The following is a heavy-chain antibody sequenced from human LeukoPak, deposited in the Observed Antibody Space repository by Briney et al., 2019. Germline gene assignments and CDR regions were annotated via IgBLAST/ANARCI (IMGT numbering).Heavy chain of an antibody. CDR1: GGAFSSYA. CDR2: MNPNSGNT. V-gene: IGHV1-8*02. CDR3: ARILYYYDSSGYYYAPNDY. J-gene: IGHJ4*02. Sequence: ASVKVSCKASGGAFSSYAINWARQVPGQGLEWMGWMNPNSGNTGYAQKFQGRVTMTRNTSISTAYMELSSLRSEDTAVYYCARILYYYDSSGYYYAPNDYWGQGTLVTVSS. D-gene: IGHD3-22*01.